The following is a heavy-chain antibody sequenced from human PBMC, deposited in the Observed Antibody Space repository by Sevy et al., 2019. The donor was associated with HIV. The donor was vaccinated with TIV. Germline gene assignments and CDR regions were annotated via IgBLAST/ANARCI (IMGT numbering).Heavy chain of an antibody. V-gene: IGHV4-39*01. CDR3: ARQRGGWYEYDASDV. J-gene: IGHJ3*01. CDR1: DVSISSGTNY. CDR2: IYYSGST. Sequence: SETLSLTCTVSDVSISSGTNYWGWIRQPPGKGLEWMGSIYYSGSTYYNPSLKSRVTISADTSMNQFSLNLSSVTVADTAVYYCARQRGGWYEYDASDVWGQGTMVTVSS. D-gene: IGHD6-19*01.